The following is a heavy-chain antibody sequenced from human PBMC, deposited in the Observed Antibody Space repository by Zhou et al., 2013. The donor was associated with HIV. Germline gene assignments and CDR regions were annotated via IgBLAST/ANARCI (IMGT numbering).Heavy chain of an antibody. V-gene: IGHV1-18*01. D-gene: IGHD6-25*01. CDR2: ISSYTDTT. CDR1: GYTFTSYG. CDR3: ARCSAAARPPGPLVDI. J-gene: IGHJ3*02. Sequence: QVQLVQSGAEVKKPGASVKVSCKASGYTFTSYGICWVRQAPGLGLEWMGWISSYTDTTKIAQKFQDRVSMTADTSTSTAYVELRSLRSDDTALYYCARCSAAARPPGPLVDIVGPRDQWSPSLQ.